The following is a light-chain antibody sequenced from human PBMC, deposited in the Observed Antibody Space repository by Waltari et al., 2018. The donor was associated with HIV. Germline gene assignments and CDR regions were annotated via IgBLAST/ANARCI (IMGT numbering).Light chain of an antibody. CDR2: GAS. CDR3: QQYGSART. Sequence: EIVLTQSPGTLSLSPGERATLSCRASQSVSGDYFARDQQKPGQAPRLLISGASIKATGIPDRLSGSEAVTYFTLTISRLEPEDFAVYHGQQYGSARTFGQGTKVEIK. J-gene: IGKJ1*01. V-gene: IGKV3-20*01. CDR1: QSVSGDY.